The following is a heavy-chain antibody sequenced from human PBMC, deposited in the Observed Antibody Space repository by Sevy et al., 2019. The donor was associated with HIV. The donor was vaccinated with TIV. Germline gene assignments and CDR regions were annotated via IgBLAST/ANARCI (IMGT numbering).Heavy chain of an antibody. V-gene: IGHV3-23*01. CDR2: LIGGGSRT. Sequence: GGSLRLSCAASGFPFSNFAMSWVRQAPGKGLEWVSTLIGGGSRTYYADSVTGRFIISGDNSRNTLYRQMNSLRAEDTAIYYCAKRRVQSGLSGGGANYGMDVCGRGTTVTVSS. D-gene: IGHD2-8*02. CDR3: AKRRVQSGLSGGGANYGMDV. J-gene: IGHJ6*02. CDR1: GFPFSNFA.